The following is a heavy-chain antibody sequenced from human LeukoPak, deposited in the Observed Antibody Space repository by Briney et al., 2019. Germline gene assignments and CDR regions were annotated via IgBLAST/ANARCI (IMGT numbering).Heavy chain of an antibody. CDR1: GGSISSGGYY. CDR2: INHSGST. D-gene: IGHD2-15*01. CDR3: ARGRGYCSGGSCYRCCHFDY. J-gene: IGHJ4*02. V-gene: IGHV4-39*07. Sequence: SETLSLTCTVSGGSISSGGYYWSWIRQPPGKGLEWIVEINHSGSTNYNPSIKRRLTISVDTSKNQFSLKLSSVTAADTAVYYCARGRGYCSGGSCYRCCHFDYWGQGTLVTVSS.